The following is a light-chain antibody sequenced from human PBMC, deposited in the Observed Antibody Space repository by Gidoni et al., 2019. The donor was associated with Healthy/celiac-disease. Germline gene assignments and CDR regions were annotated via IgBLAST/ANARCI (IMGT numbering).Light chain of an antibody. CDR1: SGSVSTSYY. CDR2: STN. CDR3: VLYMGSGTVV. Sequence: QTVVTQDPSFSVSPGGTVTLTCGLSSGSVSTSYYPSWYQQTPGQAPRTLIYSTNPRSSGVPDRFSGSILGNKAALTITGAQADDESDYYCVLYMGSGTVVFGGGTKLTVL. V-gene: IGLV8-61*01. J-gene: IGLJ2*01.